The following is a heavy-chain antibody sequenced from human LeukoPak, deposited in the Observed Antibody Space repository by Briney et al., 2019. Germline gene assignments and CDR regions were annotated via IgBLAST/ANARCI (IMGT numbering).Heavy chain of an antibody. CDR3: ARPVPSRLGWFDP. Sequence: SETLSLTCSVSGGSISSYYWSWIRQPPGKGLEWIGYIYYSGSTNYNPSLKSRVTISVDTSKNQFSLRLSSVTAADTAVYYCARPVPSRLGWFDPWGQGTLVTVS. V-gene: IGHV4-59*01. CDR2: IYYSGST. D-gene: IGHD1-1*01. J-gene: IGHJ5*02. CDR1: GGSISSYY.